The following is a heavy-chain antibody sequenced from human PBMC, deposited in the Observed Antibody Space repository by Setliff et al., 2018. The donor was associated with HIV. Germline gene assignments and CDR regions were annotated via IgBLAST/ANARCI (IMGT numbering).Heavy chain of an antibody. D-gene: IGHD2-2*01. CDR1: GGSISSGYYY. CDR3: ARGFDYAQRPPLYYFDY. V-gene: IGHV4-31*03. J-gene: IGHJ4*02. Sequence: PSETLSLTCTVSGGSISSGYYYWSWIRQHPGKGLEWIGYIYYSGNPFYNPSLRSRVTISLDTSKNQFSQTLSSVTAADTAVYYCARGFDYAQRPPLYYFDYWGQGTLVTAPQ. CDR2: IYYSGNP.